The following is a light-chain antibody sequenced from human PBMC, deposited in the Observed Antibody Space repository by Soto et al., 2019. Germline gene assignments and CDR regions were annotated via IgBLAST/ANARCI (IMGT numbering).Light chain of an antibody. CDR1: SGHRNYA. CDR2: LNSDGSH. CDR3: QTWGSGIVV. J-gene: IGLJ2*01. V-gene: IGLV4-69*01. Sequence: QLVLTQSPSASASLGASIKLSCTRSSGHRNYAIAWHQQQSEKGPRYLMKLNSDGSHSKGDGIPDRFSGSSSGAERYLTISSLQSEDEADYYCQTWGSGIVVFGGRTKLTVL.